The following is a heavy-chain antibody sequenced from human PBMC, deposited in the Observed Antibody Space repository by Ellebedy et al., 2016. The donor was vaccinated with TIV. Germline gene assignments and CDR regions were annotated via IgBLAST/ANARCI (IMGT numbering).Heavy chain of an antibody. CDR3: ATGYKAY. CDR2: ISGSSSTK. D-gene: IGHD2-2*02. CDR1: GFTFNWYS. J-gene: IGHJ4*02. Sequence: GESLKISCAASGFTFNWYSLIWVRQAPGKGLDWISYISGSSSTKHYADSVKGRFTISRDNAKNSLYLQMNSLRVEDTAVYYCATGYKAYWGQGTQVTVSS. V-gene: IGHV3-48*04.